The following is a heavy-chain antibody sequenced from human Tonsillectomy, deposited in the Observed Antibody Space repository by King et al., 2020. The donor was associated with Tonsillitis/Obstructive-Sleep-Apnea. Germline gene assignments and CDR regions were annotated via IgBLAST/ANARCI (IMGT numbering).Heavy chain of an antibody. D-gene: IGHD6-6*01. Sequence: VQLVESGGDLVQPGRSLRLSCAASGFTFDDYAMHWVRQAPGKGLEWVSGITWNSGSIGYADSVKGRFTISRDNAKNSLYLQMNSLRAEDTALYYCAKAWDSTSLDAFDIWGQGTMVTVSS. CDR2: ITWNSGSI. V-gene: IGHV3-9*01. CDR1: GFTFDDYA. J-gene: IGHJ3*02. CDR3: AKAWDSTSLDAFDI.